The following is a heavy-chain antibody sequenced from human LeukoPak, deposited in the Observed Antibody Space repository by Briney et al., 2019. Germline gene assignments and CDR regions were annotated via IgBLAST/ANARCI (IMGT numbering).Heavy chain of an antibody. D-gene: IGHD3-10*01. V-gene: IGHV3-48*02. CDR1: GFTFSSYS. CDR3: ARDAYGSGINDY. J-gene: IGHJ4*02. Sequence: PGGSLRHSCAASGFTFSSYSMHWVRQAPGKGLEWVSYISGRSSTIYYVDSVKGRFTISRDNAKNSLYLQMNSLRDEDTAVYYCARDAYGSGINDYWGQGTLVTVSS. CDR2: ISGRSSTI.